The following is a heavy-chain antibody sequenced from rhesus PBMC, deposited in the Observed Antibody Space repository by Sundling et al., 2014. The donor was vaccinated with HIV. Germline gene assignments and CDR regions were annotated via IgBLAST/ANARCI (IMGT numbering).Heavy chain of an antibody. J-gene: IGHJ1*01. CDR2: SMVVGSST. Sequence: QVQLQESGPGVVKPSETLSLTCAVSGGSISTYWSELDPPAPREGTGVDWGISMVVGSSTNYNPSLKSRVTLSVDTSKNQLSLKLSSVTAADTAVYYCARGGSWSGYFEFWGQGALVTVSS. CDR1: GGSISTYW. V-gene: IGHV4-169*01. CDR3: ARGGSWSGYFEF. D-gene: IGHD6-25*01.